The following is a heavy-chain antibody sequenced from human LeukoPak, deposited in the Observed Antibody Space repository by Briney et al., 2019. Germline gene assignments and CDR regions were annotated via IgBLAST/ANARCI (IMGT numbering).Heavy chain of an antibody. D-gene: IGHD1-14*01. CDR1: RFMFNNYA. J-gene: IGHJ4*02. Sequence: GGSLRLSCAASRFMFNNYAMSWVRQGPGKGLGWVSTISSNGRSIFYADSVKGRFTISRDNSKNTLFLQMNSLRAEDTAVYSCAKHQMTGRGFDSWGQGTLVTVSS. CDR3: AKHQMTGRGFDS. V-gene: IGHV3-23*01. CDR2: ISSNGRSI.